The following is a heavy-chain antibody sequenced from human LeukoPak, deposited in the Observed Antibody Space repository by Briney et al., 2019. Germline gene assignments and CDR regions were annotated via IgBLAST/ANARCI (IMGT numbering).Heavy chain of an antibody. V-gene: IGHV3-7*01. D-gene: IGHD5-18*01. CDR1: GFTFSSYW. Sequence: GGSLRLPCAASGFTFSSYWMSWVRQAPGKGLEWVANIKQDGSEKYYVDSVKGRFTISRDNSKNTLYLQMNSLRADDTAVYYRARGDNSYGYGGMDVWGQGTTVTVSS. J-gene: IGHJ6*02. CDR3: ARGDNSYGYGGMDV. CDR2: IKQDGSEK.